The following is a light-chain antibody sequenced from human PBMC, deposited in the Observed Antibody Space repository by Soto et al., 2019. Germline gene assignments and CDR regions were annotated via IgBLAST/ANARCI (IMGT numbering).Light chain of an antibody. CDR1: QSISSNY. J-gene: IGKJ4*01. CDR3: QQYGYPQLT. Sequence: EIVLTQSPGTLSLSPGETVILSCRASQSISSNYVAWFQHKPGQAPRLLIYGASSRAPGIPERFSGSGSGTDFSLTINRLEPEDSAVFYCQQYGYPQLTFGGGTKVEIK. V-gene: IGKV3-20*01. CDR2: GAS.